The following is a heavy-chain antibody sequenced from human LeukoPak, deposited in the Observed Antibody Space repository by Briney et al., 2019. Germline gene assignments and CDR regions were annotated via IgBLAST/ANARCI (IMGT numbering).Heavy chain of an antibody. CDR3: TSFSSGWYSY. Sequence: PGGSLRLSCTATGFTFSGSAMHWVRQASGQGLELVDHIRSKANSCATADAASVEGRFTISRDDSKNTAYLQMNSLKTEDTAVYYCTSFSSGWYSYWGQGTLVTVYS. CDR2: IRSKANSCAT. CDR1: GFTFSGSA. J-gene: IGHJ4*02. V-gene: IGHV3-73*01. D-gene: IGHD6-19*01.